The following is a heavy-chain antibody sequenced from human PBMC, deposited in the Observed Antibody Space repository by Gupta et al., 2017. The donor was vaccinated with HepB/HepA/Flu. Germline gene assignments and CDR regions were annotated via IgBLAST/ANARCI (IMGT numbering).Heavy chain of an antibody. J-gene: IGHJ3*02. D-gene: IGHD6-6*01. CDR1: GGSIHSSSYY. V-gene: IGHV4-39*01. CDR3: ARRSSSHYAFDI. CDR2: IYYSGIT. Sequence: QLQLQESGPGLVKPSETLSLTCTVSGGSIHSSSYYWGWIRQPPGKGLEWMGTIYYSGITYDNPSLKSRVTISVDASKNQFSLKLSSVTAPDTAVYYCARRSSSHYAFDIWGQGTMVTVSS.